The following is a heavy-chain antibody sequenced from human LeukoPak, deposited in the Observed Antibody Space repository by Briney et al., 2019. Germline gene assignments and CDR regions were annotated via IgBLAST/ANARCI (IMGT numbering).Heavy chain of an antibody. Sequence: GGSLRLSCAASGFTFSSYAMSWVRQAPGKGLEWVSAISGSGGSTYYADSVKGRFTISRDNSKNTLYLQMNSLRAEDTAVYYCAKDYYYYDSSSSVDYWGQGTLVTVSS. J-gene: IGHJ4*02. V-gene: IGHV3-23*01. D-gene: IGHD3-22*01. CDR1: GFTFSSYA. CDR2: ISGSGGST. CDR3: AKDYYYYDSSSSVDY.